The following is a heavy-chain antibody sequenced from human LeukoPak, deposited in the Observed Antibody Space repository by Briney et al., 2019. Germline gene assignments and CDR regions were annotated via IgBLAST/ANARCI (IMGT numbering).Heavy chain of an antibody. D-gene: IGHD1-26*01. CDR3: ARERVVGAFDI. Sequence: GGSLRLSCAASGFTFSSYGMNWVRQAPGKGLEWVSGISGSGGTTYYADSVKGRFTISRDNSKNTLYLQMNSLRAEDTAVYYCARERVVGAFDIWGQGTMVTVSS. CDR2: ISGSGGTT. V-gene: IGHV3-23*01. CDR1: GFTFSSYG. J-gene: IGHJ3*02.